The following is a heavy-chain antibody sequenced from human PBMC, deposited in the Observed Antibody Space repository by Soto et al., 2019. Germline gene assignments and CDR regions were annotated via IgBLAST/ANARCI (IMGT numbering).Heavy chain of an antibody. CDR1: GFTFSSYA. CDR2: ISGSGGST. J-gene: IGHJ4*02. D-gene: IGHD5-18*01. V-gene: IGHV3-23*01. Sequence: EVQLLESGGGLVQPGGSLRLSCAASGFTFSSYAMSWVRQAPGKGLEWVSAISGSGGSTYYADSVKGRFTISRDNSKNTLYLHMNSLRAEATAVYYCAKTTSGYSYGPDYWGQGTLVTVSS. CDR3: AKTTSGYSYGPDY.